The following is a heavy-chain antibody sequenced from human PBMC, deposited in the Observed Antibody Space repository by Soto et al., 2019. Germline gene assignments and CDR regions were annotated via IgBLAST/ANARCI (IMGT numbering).Heavy chain of an antibody. Sequence: ASVKVSCKASGGTFSSYAISWVRQAPGQGLEWMGGIIPIFGTANYAQKFQGRVTITADESTSTAYMELSSLRSEDTAVYYCAGPDDRDGYYDYWGQGTLVTVS. V-gene: IGHV1-69*13. CDR3: AGPDDRDGYYDY. CDR1: GGTFSSYA. J-gene: IGHJ4*02. CDR2: IIPIFGTA. D-gene: IGHD3-22*01.